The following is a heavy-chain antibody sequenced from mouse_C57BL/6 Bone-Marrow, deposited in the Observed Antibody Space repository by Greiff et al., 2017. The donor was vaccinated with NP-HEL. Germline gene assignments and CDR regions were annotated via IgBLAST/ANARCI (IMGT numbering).Heavy chain of an antibody. CDR3: TIELLYYGSSAWFAY. J-gene: IGHJ3*01. CDR2: ISPGNSDT. D-gene: IGHD1-1*01. Sequence: EVQLQQSGTVLARPGASVKMSCKTSGYTFTSYWMHWVKQRPGQGLEWIGAISPGNSDTSYNQKFKGKANLTAVTSASTADMELSSLTNGDSAVYYVTIELLYYGSSAWFAYWGQGTLVTVSA. V-gene: IGHV1-5*01. CDR1: GYTFTSYW.